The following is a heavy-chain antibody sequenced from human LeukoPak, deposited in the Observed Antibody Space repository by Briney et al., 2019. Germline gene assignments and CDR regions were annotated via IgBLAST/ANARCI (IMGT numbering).Heavy chain of an antibody. CDR3: ARGREYSPRWYYY. J-gene: IGHJ4*02. V-gene: IGHV4-59*01. CDR2: VFYSSST. Sequence: SETLSLTCTVSGGSISSYDWTWIRQPPGRGLEWIGYVFYSSSTNYNPSLKSRVTISVDTSKNQLSLKLSSVTAADTAVYYCARGREYSPRWYYYWGQGTLVTVSS. D-gene: IGHD6-13*01. CDR1: GGSISSYD.